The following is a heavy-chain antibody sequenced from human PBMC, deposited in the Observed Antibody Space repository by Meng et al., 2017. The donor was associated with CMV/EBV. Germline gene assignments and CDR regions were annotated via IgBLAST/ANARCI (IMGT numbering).Heavy chain of an antibody. CDR2: IYTSGST. Sequence: EQLQASGPGLVKPSETLSTTCTVSGGYISSYYWSWIRRPAGKGLEWIGRIYTSGSTNYNPSLKSRVTMSVDTSKNQFSLKLSSVTAADTAVYYCVREMPIAAAGCFDYWGQGTLVTVSS. CDR1: GGYISSYY. D-gene: IGHD6-13*01. CDR3: VREMPIAAAGCFDY. J-gene: IGHJ4*02. V-gene: IGHV4-4*07.